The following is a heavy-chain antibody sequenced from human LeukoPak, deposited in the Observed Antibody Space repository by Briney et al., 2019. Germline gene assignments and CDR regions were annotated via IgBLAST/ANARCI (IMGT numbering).Heavy chain of an antibody. CDR1: GFSFSNYW. D-gene: IGHD3-22*01. CDR3: ARDANYHVSSDYYDAFDI. CDR2: IRGDESRK. J-gene: IGHJ3*02. V-gene: IGHV3-7*01. Sequence: PGGSLRLSCAASGFSFSNYWMTWLRQAPGKGLEWVVNIRGDESRKYYLDSVTGRFTISRDNAKNSLYLQMNSLRAEDTAVYYCARDANYHVSSDYYDAFDIWGQGTMVTVSS.